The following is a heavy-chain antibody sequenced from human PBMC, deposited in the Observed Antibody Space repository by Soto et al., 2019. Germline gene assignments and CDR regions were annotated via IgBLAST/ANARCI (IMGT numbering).Heavy chain of an antibody. J-gene: IGHJ6*02. Sequence: ASVKVSCKVSGYTLTELSMHWVRQAPGKGLEWMGGFDPEDGETIYAQKFQGRVTMTEDTSTDTAYMELSSLRSEDTAVYYCASIAGYYYGMDVWGQGTTVTVSS. CDR1: GYTLTELS. CDR2: FDPEDGET. V-gene: IGHV1-24*01. D-gene: IGHD6-13*01. CDR3: ASIAGYYYGMDV.